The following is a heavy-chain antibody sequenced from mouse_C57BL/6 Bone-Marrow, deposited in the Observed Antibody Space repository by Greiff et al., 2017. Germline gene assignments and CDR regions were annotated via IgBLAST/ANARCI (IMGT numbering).Heavy chain of an antibody. CDR3: ATAGRNWAFDY. Sequence: VQLQQPGAELVRPGTSVKVSCKASGYAFTNYLIEWVKQRPGQGLEWIGVINPGSGGTNYNEKFKGKATLTADKSSSTAYMQLSSLTSEDSAVYFCATAGRNWAFDYWGQGTTLTVSS. D-gene: IGHD4-1*02. J-gene: IGHJ2*01. CDR1: GYAFTNYL. V-gene: IGHV1-54*01. CDR2: INPGSGGT.